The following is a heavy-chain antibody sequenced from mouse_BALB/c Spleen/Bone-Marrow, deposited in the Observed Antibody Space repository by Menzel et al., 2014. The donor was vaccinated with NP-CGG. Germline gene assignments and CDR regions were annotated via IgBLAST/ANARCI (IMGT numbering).Heavy chain of an antibody. CDR3: SRQGYDGKGYY. V-gene: IGHV4-1*02. D-gene: IGHD2-1*01. Sequence: EVKLMESGGGLVQPGGSLKLSCAASGFDFSRYWMSWVRQAPGKGLEWIGAINPDSSTINYTPSLKDKFIISRDNAKNTLYLQMSKVRSEDTALYYWSRQGYDGKGYYWGQGTTLTVSS. J-gene: IGHJ2*01. CDR2: INPDSSTI. CDR1: GFDFSRYW.